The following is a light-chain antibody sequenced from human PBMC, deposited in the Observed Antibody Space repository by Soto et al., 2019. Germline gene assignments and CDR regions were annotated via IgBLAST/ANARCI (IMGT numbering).Light chain of an antibody. CDR1: SSDVGAYNF. V-gene: IGLV2-14*03. CDR2: NVY. Sequence: QSVLTQPASVSGSPGQSITISCTGTSSDVGAYNFVSWHQQHPGKAPKLMIYNVYDRPSGISYRFSGSKSGNTASLTISGLQGEDEADYYCSAYTVSRTYVFGTGPRSPS. CDR3: SAYTVSRTYV. J-gene: IGLJ1*01.